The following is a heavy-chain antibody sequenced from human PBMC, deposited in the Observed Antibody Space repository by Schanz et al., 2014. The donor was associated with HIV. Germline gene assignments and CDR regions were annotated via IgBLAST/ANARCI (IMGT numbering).Heavy chain of an antibody. CDR2: ISGSGGST. D-gene: IGHD5-18*01. CDR1: GFTFSSYA. Sequence: EVQLLESRGGLVQPGGSLRLSCAASGFTFSSYALNWVRQAPGKGLEWVSTISGSGGSTYYADSVKGRFTISRDNSKNTLYLQMNSLRAEDTAVYYCARGLPADYWGQGTLVTVSS. V-gene: IGHV3-23*01. CDR3: ARGLPADY. J-gene: IGHJ4*02.